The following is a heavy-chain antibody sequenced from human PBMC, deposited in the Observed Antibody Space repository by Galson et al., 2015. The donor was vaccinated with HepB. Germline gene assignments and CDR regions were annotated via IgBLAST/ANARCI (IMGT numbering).Heavy chain of an antibody. CDR2: IIPILGIA. Sequence: SVKVSCKASGGTFSSYTISWVRQAPGQGLEWMGRIIPILGIANYAQKFQGRVTITADKSTSTAYMELSSLRSEDTAVYYCARIGTVTTYFPYYYGMDVWGQGTTVTVSS. D-gene: IGHD4-17*01. J-gene: IGHJ6*02. V-gene: IGHV1-69*02. CDR1: GGTFSSYT. CDR3: ARIGTVTTYFPYYYGMDV.